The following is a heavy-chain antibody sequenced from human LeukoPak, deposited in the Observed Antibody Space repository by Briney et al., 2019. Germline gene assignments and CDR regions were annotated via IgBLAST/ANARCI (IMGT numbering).Heavy chain of an antibody. CDR2: IYYSGST. CDR3: AREKRSWYYDMDV. V-gene: IGHV4-59*01. CDR1: GGSISSYY. Sequence: SETLSLTCTVSGGSISSYYWSWIRQPPGKGLEWIGYIYYSGSTNYNPSLKSRVTISVDTSKNQFSLKLSSVTAADTAVYYCAREKRSWYYDMDVWGQGTTVTVSS. J-gene: IGHJ6*02. D-gene: IGHD6-13*01.